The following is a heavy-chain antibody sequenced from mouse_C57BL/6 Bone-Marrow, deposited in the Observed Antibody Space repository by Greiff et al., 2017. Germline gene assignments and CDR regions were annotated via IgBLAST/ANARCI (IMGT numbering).Heavy chain of an antibody. V-gene: IGHV1-18*01. CDR3: ARCPHYDGSSLWYFDV. D-gene: IGHD1-1*01. CDR1: GYTFTDYN. Sequence: EVQLQQSGPELVKPGASVKIPCKASGYTFTDYNMDWVKQSHGKSLEWIGDINPNNGGTIYNQKFKGKATLTVDKSSSTAYMELRSLTSEDTAVYYCARCPHYDGSSLWYFDVWGTGTTVTVAS. J-gene: IGHJ1*03. CDR2: INPNNGGT.